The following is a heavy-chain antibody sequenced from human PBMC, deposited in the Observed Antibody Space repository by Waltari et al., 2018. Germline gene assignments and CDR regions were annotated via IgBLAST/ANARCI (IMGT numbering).Heavy chain of an antibody. J-gene: IGHJ4*02. V-gene: IGHV4-38-2*01. CDR3: AHWNSGDYFDY. CDR2: IYQSGST. Sequence: QVQLQESGPGLVKPSETLSLTCADSGYYISSGYYWGWFRQPLGKGLEWSGSIYQSGSTYYNPSPKSRVTISVDTSKNQFSLKLISVTAADTAVYYCAHWNSGDYFDYWGQGTLVTVSS. D-gene: IGHD1-7*01. CDR1: GYYISSGYY.